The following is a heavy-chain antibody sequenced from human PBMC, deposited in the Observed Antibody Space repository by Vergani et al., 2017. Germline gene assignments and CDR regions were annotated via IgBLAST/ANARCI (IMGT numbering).Heavy chain of an antibody. CDR1: GFTVSSNY. CDR2: IYTGGTT. V-gene: IGHV3-53*01. D-gene: IGHD4-11*01. J-gene: IGHJ5*02. CDR3: AGYEDDYSNYAGWFDP. Sequence: EVQLVESGGGLIQPGGSLRLSCAASGFTVSSNYMSWVRQAPGKGLEWVSVIYTGGTTYYADSVKGRFTISRDHSKNTLYLQMNSLRAEDTAVYYCAGYEDDYSNYAGWFDPWGQGTLVTVSS.